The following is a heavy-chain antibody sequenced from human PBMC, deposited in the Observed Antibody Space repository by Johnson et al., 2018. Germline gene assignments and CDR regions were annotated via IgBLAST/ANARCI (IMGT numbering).Heavy chain of an antibody. Sequence: VQLVESGGGLVEPGGSLRLSCAASGFTFSSYAMSWVRQAPGTGLEWVSAISGSGGPTYHADSVKGRFTISRDNSKNTLYLQMNSLRADDTAVYYCARGGDFYGSGLDAFDMWGQGTMVTVSS. J-gene: IGHJ3*02. V-gene: IGHV3-23*04. D-gene: IGHD3-10*01. CDR1: GFTFSSYA. CDR2: ISGSGGPT. CDR3: ARGGDFYGSGLDAFDM.